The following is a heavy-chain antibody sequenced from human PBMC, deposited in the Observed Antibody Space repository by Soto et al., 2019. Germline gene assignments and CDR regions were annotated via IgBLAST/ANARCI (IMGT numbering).Heavy chain of an antibody. CDR1: GGSFSGXX. CDR2: VNHNGRN. J-gene: IGHJ3*01. CDR3: ARGGSRDXQVAFDF. D-gene: IGHD1-26*01. V-gene: IGHV4-34*01. Sequence: ETXXXTCAVYGGSFSGXXXXWIRQTPGKGLEWIGKVNHNGRNNYNPSLKSRVTISLDMSNNQXSLKLTSVTAADTAVYYCARGGSRDXQVAFDFWGQGTMVTVSS.